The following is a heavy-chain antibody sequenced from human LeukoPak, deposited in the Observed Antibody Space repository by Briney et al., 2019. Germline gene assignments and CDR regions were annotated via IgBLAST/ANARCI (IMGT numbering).Heavy chain of an antibody. Sequence: SVKVSCKASGGTFSSYAISWGRQAAGHGLRWLGRIVHIFGIANYAQKFPGRVTITTDESTSTAYMELSSLRSEYAAVYYCARDCGGDCYGMGYWGQGTLVTVSS. CDR3: ARDCGGDCYGMGY. J-gene: IGHJ4*02. V-gene: IGHV1-69*05. CDR1: GGTFSSYA. CDR2: IVHIFGIA. D-gene: IGHD2-21*02.